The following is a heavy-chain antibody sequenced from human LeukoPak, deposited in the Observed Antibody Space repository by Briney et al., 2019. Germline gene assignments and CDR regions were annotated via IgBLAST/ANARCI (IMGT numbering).Heavy chain of an antibody. Sequence: SETLSLTCTVSGGSISSSSYYWGWIRQPPGKGPERIGSIYYSGSTYYNPSLKSRVTISVDTSKNQFSLKLSSVTAADTAVYYCARQGLYYDILTGYYGGWFDPWGQGTLVTVSS. CDR1: GGSISSSSYY. CDR3: ARQGLYYDILTGYYGGWFDP. V-gene: IGHV4-39*01. CDR2: IYYSGST. D-gene: IGHD3-9*01. J-gene: IGHJ5*02.